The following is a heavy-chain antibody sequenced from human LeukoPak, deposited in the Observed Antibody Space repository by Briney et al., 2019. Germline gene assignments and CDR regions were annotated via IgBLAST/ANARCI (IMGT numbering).Heavy chain of an antibody. D-gene: IGHD3-10*01. Sequence: SETLSLTCTVSGGSISSGSYYWSWIRQPAGKGLEWIGRIYTSGSTNYNPSLKSRVTMSVDTSKNQFSLKLSSVTAADTAVYYCARDRRGPNDYWGQGTLVTVSS. CDR2: IYTSGST. CDR1: GGSISSGSYY. CDR3: ARDRRGPNDY. V-gene: IGHV4-61*02. J-gene: IGHJ4*02.